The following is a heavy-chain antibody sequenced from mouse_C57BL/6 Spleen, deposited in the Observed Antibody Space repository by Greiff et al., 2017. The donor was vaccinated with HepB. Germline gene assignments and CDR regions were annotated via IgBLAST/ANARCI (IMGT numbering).Heavy chain of an antibody. CDR3: AREGGDYSYYFDY. Sequence: VQLKQPGAELVKPGASVKMSCKASGYTFTSYWITWVKQRPGQGLEWIGDIYPGSGSTNYNEKFKSKATLTVDTSSSTAYMQLSSLTSEDSAVYYCAREGGDYSYYFDYWGQGTTLTVSS. D-gene: IGHD1-1*01. CDR2: IYPGSGST. V-gene: IGHV1-55*01. J-gene: IGHJ2*01. CDR1: GYTFTSYW.